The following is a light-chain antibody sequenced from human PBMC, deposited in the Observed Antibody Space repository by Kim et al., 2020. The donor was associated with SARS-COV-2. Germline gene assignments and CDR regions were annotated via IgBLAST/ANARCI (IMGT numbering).Light chain of an antibody. Sequence: EIVLTQSPGTLSLSPGERATLSCRASQSVSSSYLAWYQQKPGQAPRLLMYAASSRATGVPDRFSGSGSGTDFTLTISRLEPEDFAVYYCQQYYRSAVYTFGQGTKLEI. CDR1: QSVSSSY. CDR2: AAS. J-gene: IGKJ2*01. CDR3: QQYYRSAVYT. V-gene: IGKV3-20*01.